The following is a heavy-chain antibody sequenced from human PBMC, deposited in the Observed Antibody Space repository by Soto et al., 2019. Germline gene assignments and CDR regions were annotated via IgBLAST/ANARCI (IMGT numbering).Heavy chain of an antibody. V-gene: IGHV3-30*18. Sequence: LSCAEYVFTFSMYGMRWVRQAAGKGLDLVGVIPYAGSNKYYADSVKGRFTISRDNSKTTLYLQMNSLRAEDTAVYYCAKVDSRSTKNKRVYYYYGMAVWGQGTPVTVSS. CDR1: VFTFSMYG. D-gene: IGHD6-13*01. CDR2: IPYAGSNK. CDR3: AKVDSRSTKNKRVYYYYGMAV. J-gene: IGHJ6*01.